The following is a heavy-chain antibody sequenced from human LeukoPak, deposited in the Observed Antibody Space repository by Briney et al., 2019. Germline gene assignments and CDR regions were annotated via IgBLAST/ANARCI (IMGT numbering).Heavy chain of an antibody. D-gene: IGHD5-24*01. CDR3: AKHHDREEDGYFSSGPQFVLGH. V-gene: IGHV3-23*01. J-gene: IGHJ4*02. Sequence: GGSLRLSCAASGFTFSSYAMSWVRQAPGKVLEWISALSGSGGSTYYTDSVKGRFTISRDNSKNTLYLQMNSLRPEDTAVYYCAKHHDREEDGYFSSGPQFVLGHWGQGTLVTVSS. CDR2: LSGSGGST. CDR1: GFTFSSYA.